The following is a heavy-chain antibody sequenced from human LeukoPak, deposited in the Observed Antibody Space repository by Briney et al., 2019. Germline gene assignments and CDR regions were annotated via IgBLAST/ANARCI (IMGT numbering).Heavy chain of an antibody. CDR2: IIPIFGTA. J-gene: IGHJ1*01. V-gene: IGHV1-69*05. CDR3: ASGYFYCSSTSCYAGRGYFQH. D-gene: IGHD2-2*01. Sequence: ASVKVSCKASGGTFISYAISWVRQARGQGLEWMGGIIPIFGTANYAQKFQGRVTITTDESTSTAYMELSSLRSEDTAVYYCASGYFYCSSTSCYAGRGYFQHWGQGTLVTVSS. CDR1: GGTFISYA.